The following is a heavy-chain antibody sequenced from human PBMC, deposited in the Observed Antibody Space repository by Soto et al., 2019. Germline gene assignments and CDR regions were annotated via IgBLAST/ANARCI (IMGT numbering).Heavy chain of an antibody. D-gene: IGHD3-22*01. V-gene: IGHV1-69*13. J-gene: IGHJ4*02. CDR3: AREGPYYYDSSGYYDY. CDR1: GGTFSSYA. Sequence: GASVKVSCKASGGTFSSYAIGWVRQAPGQGLEWMGGIIPIFGTANYAQKFQGRVTITADESTSTAYMELSSLRSEDTAVYYCAREGPYYYDSSGYYDYWGQGTLVTVSS. CDR2: IIPIFGTA.